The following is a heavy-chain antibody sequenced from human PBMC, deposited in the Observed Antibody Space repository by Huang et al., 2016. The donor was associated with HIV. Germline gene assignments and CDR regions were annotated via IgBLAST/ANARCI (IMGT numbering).Heavy chain of an antibody. D-gene: IGHD3-22*01. J-gene: IGHJ4*02. Sequence: QLQLQESGPGLVKPSETLSLTCTVSGGSISSGSYYWGWVRQPPGKGLEWIGSIYYSGNTYYNPSLKSRVTIAVDTSKNQFSLKLSSVTAADTAVYYWARHASLYYYDTSGYYHFDYWGQGTLVTVSS. CDR2: IYYSGNT. V-gene: IGHV4-39*01. CDR3: ARHASLYYYDTSGYYHFDY. CDR1: GGSISSGSYY.